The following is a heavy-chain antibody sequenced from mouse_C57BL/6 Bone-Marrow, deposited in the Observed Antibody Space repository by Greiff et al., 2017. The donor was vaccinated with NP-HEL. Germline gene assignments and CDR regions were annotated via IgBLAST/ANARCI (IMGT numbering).Heavy chain of an antibody. J-gene: IGHJ2*01. CDR1: GFNIKDYY. Sequence: EVKLMESGAELVKPGASVKLSCTASGFNIKDYYMHWVKQRTEQGLEWIGRIDPEDGETKYAPKFQGKATITADTSTNTAYLQLISLTSEDTAVYYCARSPIYYYGSSYFSVDYGGQGTTLTVSS. V-gene: IGHV14-2*01. CDR2: IDPEDGET. CDR3: ARSPIYYYGSSYFSVDY. D-gene: IGHD1-1*01.